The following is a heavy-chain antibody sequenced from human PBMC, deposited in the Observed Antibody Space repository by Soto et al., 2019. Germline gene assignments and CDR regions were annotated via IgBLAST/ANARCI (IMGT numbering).Heavy chain of an antibody. Sequence: EVQLLESGGDLIQPGGSLRLSCAASGFTFSSYAMSWVRQAPGKGLEWVAAISASGGSTYYADSVKGRFTISRDNSKNTMYLQMNSLSAEDTAVYYCAKIGGRYDYYGVDVWGQGTTVTVSS. CDR2: ISASGGST. V-gene: IGHV3-23*01. D-gene: IGHD2-15*01. CDR1: GFTFSSYA. CDR3: AKIGGRYDYYGVDV. J-gene: IGHJ6*02.